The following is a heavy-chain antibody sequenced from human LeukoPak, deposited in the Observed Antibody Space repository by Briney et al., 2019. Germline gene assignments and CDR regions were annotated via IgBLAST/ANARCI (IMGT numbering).Heavy chain of an antibody. CDR1: GFTFSDYY. V-gene: IGHV3-53*01. CDR2: IYSDGGT. CDR3: AKVGAGYSSSP. J-gene: IGHJ5*02. Sequence: GGSLRLSCAASGFTFSDYYMSWVRQTPGEGLEWVSVIYSDGGTYYADSVKGRFTISRDISENALFLQMNSLRVEDTAVYYCAKVGAGYSSSPWGQGTLVTVSS. D-gene: IGHD6-13*01.